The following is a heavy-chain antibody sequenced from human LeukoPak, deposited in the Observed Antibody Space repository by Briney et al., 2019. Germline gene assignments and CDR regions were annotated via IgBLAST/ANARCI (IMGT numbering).Heavy chain of an antibody. Sequence: PSQTLSLTCTVSGGSISSGDYYWGWIRQTPGKGPEWIGYIFYSGGTYYNPSLKSRVTISVDTSKNQFSLKLSSVTAADTAVYYCARDAGHQLSRRNYYAMDVWGQGTTVTVSS. CDR1: GGSISSGDYY. CDR2: IFYSGGT. D-gene: IGHD1-1*01. CDR3: ARDAGHQLSRRNYYAMDV. J-gene: IGHJ6*02. V-gene: IGHV4-30-4*08.